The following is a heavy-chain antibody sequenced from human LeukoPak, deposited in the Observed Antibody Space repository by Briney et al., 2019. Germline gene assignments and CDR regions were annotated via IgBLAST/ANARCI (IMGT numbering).Heavy chain of an antibody. CDR2: IYYSGST. Sequence: PSETLSLTCTVSGGSISSYYWSWIRQPPGKGLEWIGYIYYSGSTNYNPSLKSRVTISVDTYKNQFSLKLSSVTAADTAVYYCASHRGILTGYSYHDAFDIWGQGTMVTVSS. CDR3: ASHRGILTGYSYHDAFDI. CDR1: GGSISSYY. J-gene: IGHJ3*02. D-gene: IGHD3-9*01. V-gene: IGHV4-59*08.